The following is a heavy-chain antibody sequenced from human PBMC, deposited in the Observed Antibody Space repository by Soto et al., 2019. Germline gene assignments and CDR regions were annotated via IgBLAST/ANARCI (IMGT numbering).Heavy chain of an antibody. V-gene: IGHV3-21*01. J-gene: IGHJ6*03. CDR1: GFTFSSYS. D-gene: IGHD4-17*01. Sequence: EVQLVESGGGLVKPGGSLRLSCAASGFTFSSYSMNWVRQAPGKGLEWVSSISSSSSYIYYADSVKGRFTISRDNAKNSLYLQMNSLRAEDTAVYYCASEGATVTMDYSGYYYYMDVWGKGTTVTVSS. CDR3: ASEGATVTMDYSGYYYYMDV. CDR2: ISSSSSYI.